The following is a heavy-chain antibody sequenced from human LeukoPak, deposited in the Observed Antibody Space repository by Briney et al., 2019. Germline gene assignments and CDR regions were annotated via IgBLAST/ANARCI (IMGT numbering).Heavy chain of an antibody. J-gene: IGHJ4*02. CDR1: GFVFGDYA. D-gene: IGHD3-3*01. Sequence: PGGSLRLSCAASGFVFGDYAMSWVRQAPGKGLEWVSAISGSGGSTYYADSVKGRFTISRDNSKNTLYLQMNSLRAEDTAVYYCAKPGFDTIFGVEYSFDYWGQGTLVTVSS. V-gene: IGHV3-23*01. CDR3: AKPGFDTIFGVEYSFDY. CDR2: ISGSGGST.